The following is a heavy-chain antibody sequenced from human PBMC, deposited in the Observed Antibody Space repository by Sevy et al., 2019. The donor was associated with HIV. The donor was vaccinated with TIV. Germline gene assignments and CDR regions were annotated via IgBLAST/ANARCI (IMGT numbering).Heavy chain of an antibody. D-gene: IGHD2-15*01. V-gene: IGHV3-53*03. CDR1: EFTVSSKY. J-gene: IGHJ6*01. Sequence: GGSLRLSCAASEFTVSSKYMSWVRQAPGKGLEWVSVIYSAGNTYYADSVKGRFTISRDISKNTLYLQMNSLRAEDTAIYYCATTSTPLYFDALDIWGQGTTVTVSS. CDR3: ATTSTPLYFDALDI. CDR2: IYSAGNT.